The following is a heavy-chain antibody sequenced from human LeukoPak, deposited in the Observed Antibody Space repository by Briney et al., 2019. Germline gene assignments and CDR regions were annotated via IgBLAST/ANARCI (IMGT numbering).Heavy chain of an antibody. J-gene: IGHJ5*02. CDR1: GGTFSSYA. V-gene: IGHV1-69*05. D-gene: IGHD3-3*01. CDR2: IIPIFGTA. CDR3: ARRIPYDFWSGDNWFDP. Sequence: SVKVSCKASGGTFSSYAISWVRQAPGQGLEWMGGIIPIFGTANYAQKFQGRVTMTRDTSTSTVYMELSSLRSEDTAVYYCARRIPYDFWSGDNWFDPWGQGTLVTVSS.